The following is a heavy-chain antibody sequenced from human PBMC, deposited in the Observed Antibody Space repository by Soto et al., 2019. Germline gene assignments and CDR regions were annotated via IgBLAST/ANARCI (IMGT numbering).Heavy chain of an antibody. D-gene: IGHD5-12*01. CDR3: ARYIVAPRAFDV. V-gene: IGHV3-74*01. Sequence: GGSLRLSCAASGFTFNNYWMHWVRQVPGKGLVWVSRINTDGSTTSYADSVKGRFTISRDNAKNTLYLQLNSLRDEDTAVYYCARYIVAPRAFDVWGQGTMVTVSS. J-gene: IGHJ3*01. CDR2: INTDGSTT. CDR1: GFTFNNYW.